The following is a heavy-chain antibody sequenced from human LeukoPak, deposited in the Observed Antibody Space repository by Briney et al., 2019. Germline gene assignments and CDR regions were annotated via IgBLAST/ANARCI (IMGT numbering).Heavy chain of an antibody. Sequence: SETLSLTCTVSGGSISSYYWSWIRQPAGKGLEWIGHIYTSGTTNYNPSLKSRVTMSVDTFKSQFSLKLSSVTAADTAVYYCARVLVVAGHSDYSYFDLWGRGTLVTVSS. CDR2: IYTSGTT. D-gene: IGHD2-15*01. J-gene: IGHJ2*01. V-gene: IGHV4-4*07. CDR3: ARVLVVAGHSDYSYFDL. CDR1: GGSISSYY.